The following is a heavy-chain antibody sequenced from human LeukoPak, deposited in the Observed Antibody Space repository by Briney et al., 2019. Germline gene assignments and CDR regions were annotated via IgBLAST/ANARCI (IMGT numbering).Heavy chain of an antibody. CDR2: IYYSGST. CDR3: ARHDGTNGTNFDY. J-gene: IGHJ4*02. Sequence: SETLSLTCTVSGGSISSYYWSWIRQPPGKGLEWIGYIYYSGSTNYNPSLKSRVTISVDTSKNQFSLKLSSVTAADTAVYYCARHDGTNGTNFDYWGQGTLVTVSS. CDR1: GGSISSYY. V-gene: IGHV4-59*08. D-gene: IGHD1-1*01.